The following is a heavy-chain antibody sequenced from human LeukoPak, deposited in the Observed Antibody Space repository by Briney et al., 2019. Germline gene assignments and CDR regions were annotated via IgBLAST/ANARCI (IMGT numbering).Heavy chain of an antibody. D-gene: IGHD3-10*01. CDR2: NYSGGST. J-gene: IGHJ6*03. CDR3: ASGSGSYRTPYYYMDV. V-gene: IGHV3-53*01. CDR1: GLTVSSNY. Sequence: GGSLRLSCAASGLTVSSNYMSWVRQAPGKGLEWVSVNYSGGSTYYTDSVKGRFTISRDNSKNTLYLQMNSLRAEDTAVYYCASGSGSYRTPYYYMDVWGTGTTVTVSS.